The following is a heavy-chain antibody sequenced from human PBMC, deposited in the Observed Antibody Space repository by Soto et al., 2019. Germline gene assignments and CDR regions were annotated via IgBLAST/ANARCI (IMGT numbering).Heavy chain of an antibody. CDR1: GYTLTELS. J-gene: IGHJ4*02. D-gene: IGHD6-19*01. CDR3: ARAESLSSGWFDY. CDR2: FDPEDGET. V-gene: IGHV1-24*01. Sequence: ASVKVSCKVSGYTLTELSMHWVRQAPGKGLEWMGSFDPEDGETIYAQQFQGRVIMTEDTSTDTAKNQFSLQLNSVTPEDTAVYYCARAESLSSGWFDYWGQGTLVTVSS.